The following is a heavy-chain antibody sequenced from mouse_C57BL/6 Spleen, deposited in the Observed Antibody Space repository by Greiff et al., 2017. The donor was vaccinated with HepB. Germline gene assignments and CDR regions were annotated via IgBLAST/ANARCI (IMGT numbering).Heavy chain of an antibody. J-gene: IGHJ2*01. Sequence: EVMLVESGGGLVKPGGSLKLSCAASGFTFSDYGMHWVRQAPEKGLEWVAYISSGSSTIYYADTVKGRFTISRDNAKNTLFLQMTSLRSEDTAMYYCARGAEYYGSSRWYFDYWGQGTTLTVSS. D-gene: IGHD1-1*01. CDR3: ARGAEYYGSSRWYFDY. V-gene: IGHV5-17*01. CDR1: GFTFSDYG. CDR2: ISSGSSTI.